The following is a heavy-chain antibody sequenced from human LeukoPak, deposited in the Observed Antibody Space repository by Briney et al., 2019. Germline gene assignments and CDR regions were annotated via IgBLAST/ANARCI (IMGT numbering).Heavy chain of an antibody. J-gene: IGHJ5*02. D-gene: IGHD2-21*02. CDR3: AKDLTSGDGIWEFHA. CDR1: GFTFSIFA. V-gene: IGHV3-23*01. CDR2: IYASRHVV. Sequence: GGSLRLSCAASGFTFSIFAMAWVRQAPGRGLDWVSGIYASRHVVTYPDSVKGRFTISRDNSKNTLYLQMNNLRVEHTAVYYCAKDLTSGDGIWEFHAWGQGTLVTVSP.